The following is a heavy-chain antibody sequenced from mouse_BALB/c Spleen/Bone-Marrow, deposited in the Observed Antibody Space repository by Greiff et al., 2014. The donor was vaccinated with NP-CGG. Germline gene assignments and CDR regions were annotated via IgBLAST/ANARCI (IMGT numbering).Heavy chain of an antibody. Sequence: EVQVVESGPELVKPGASMKISCKASGYSFTGYTMNWVKQSHGRNLEWIGLINPYNGGTSYNQKFKGKATLTVDKSSSTAYMELLSLTSEDSAVYYCARDYDGYYFDYWGQGTTLTVSS. J-gene: IGHJ2*01. D-gene: IGHD2-4*01. V-gene: IGHV1-18*01. CDR3: ARDYDGYYFDY. CDR2: INPYNGGT. CDR1: GYSFTGYT.